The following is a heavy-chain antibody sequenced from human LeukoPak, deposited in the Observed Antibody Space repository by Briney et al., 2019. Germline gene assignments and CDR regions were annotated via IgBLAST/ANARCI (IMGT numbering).Heavy chain of an antibody. D-gene: IGHD1-26*01. V-gene: IGHV3-23*01. Sequence: GGSLRLSCAASAITFSTYAMSWVRQAPGKGLECVSVISGGAGSTYYADSVKGRFTISRDNSKNTLYLQMNSLRAEDTAVYYCLLLYDRWELPKGHYFDYWGQGTLVTVSS. J-gene: IGHJ4*02. CDR1: AITFSTYA. CDR2: ISGGAGST. CDR3: LLLYDRWELPKGHYFDY.